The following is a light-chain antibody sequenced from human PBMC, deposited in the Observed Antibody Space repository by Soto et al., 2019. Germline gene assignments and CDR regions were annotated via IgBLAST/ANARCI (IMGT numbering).Light chain of an antibody. CDR2: EVS. V-gene: IGLV2-14*01. Sequence: QSVLTQPASVSGSPGQSITISCTGTSSDVGGYNYVSWYQQHPGKAPKLMIYEVSNRPSGVSNRLSGSKSGNTASLTISGLQAEDEADYYCSSYTSGSTLVFGGGTQLTVL. J-gene: IGLJ2*01. CDR1: SSDVGGYNY. CDR3: SSYTSGSTLV.